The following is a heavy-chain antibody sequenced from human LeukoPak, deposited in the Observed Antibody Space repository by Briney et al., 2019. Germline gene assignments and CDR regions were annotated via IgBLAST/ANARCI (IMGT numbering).Heavy chain of an antibody. CDR1: GFTFSSYG. V-gene: IGHV3-30*19. CDR3: ARDPKGGFSYGWGAFDI. CDR2: ISYDGSNK. J-gene: IGHJ3*02. Sequence: GRSLRLSCAASGFTFSSYGMHWVRQAPGKGLEWVALISYDGSNKYYADSVKGRSTISRDNSKNTLYLQMNSLRAEDTAVYYCARDPKGGFSYGWGAFDIWGQGTMVTVSS. D-gene: IGHD5-18*01.